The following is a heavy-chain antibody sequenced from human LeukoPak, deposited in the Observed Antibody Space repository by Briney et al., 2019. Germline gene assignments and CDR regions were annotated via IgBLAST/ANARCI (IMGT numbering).Heavy chain of an antibody. CDR1: GFTFSSYG. J-gene: IGHJ3*02. V-gene: IGHV3-30*02. Sequence: PGGSLRLSCAASGFTFSSYGMHWVRQAPGKGLEWVAFIRYDGSNKYYADSVKGRFTISRDNSKNTLYLQMNSLRAEDTAVYYCARDAYDANAFDIWGQGTMVTVSS. D-gene: IGHD3-3*01. CDR2: IRYDGSNK. CDR3: ARDAYDANAFDI.